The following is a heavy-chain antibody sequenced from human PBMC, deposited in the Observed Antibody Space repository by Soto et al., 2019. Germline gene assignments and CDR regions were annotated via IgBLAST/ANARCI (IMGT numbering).Heavy chain of an antibody. J-gene: IGHJ6*02. CDR1: GGSISSGGYY. Sequence: SETLSLTCTVSGGSISSGGYYWSWIRQHPGKGLEWIGYINYIGSAYYHPSLKSRVTISVDTSRNQFSLRLTSVTAADTAVYYCASDRYMVRGVISPHYYYGMDIWGQGTTVTVSS. D-gene: IGHD3-10*01. CDR3: ASDRYMVRGVISPHYYYGMDI. CDR2: INYIGSA. V-gene: IGHV4-31*03.